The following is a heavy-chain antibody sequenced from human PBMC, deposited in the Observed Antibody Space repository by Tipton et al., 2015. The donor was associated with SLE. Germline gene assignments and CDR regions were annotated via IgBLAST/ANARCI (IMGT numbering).Heavy chain of an antibody. Sequence: TLSLTCTVSGDSISSYYWCWIRQPPGKGLEWIGYIYYSGSTNYNPSLKSRVTISVDTSKNQFSLKLSSVTAADTAVYYCARHSGGYSSSDWWYFDLWGRGTLVTVSS. CDR1: GDSISSYY. CDR2: IYYSGST. CDR3: ARHSGGYSSSDWWYFDL. D-gene: IGHD6-13*01. V-gene: IGHV4-59*01. J-gene: IGHJ2*01.